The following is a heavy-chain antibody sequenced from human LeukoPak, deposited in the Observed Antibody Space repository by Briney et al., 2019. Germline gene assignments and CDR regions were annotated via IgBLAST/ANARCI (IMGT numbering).Heavy chain of an antibody. CDR1: GYTFTNFY. CDR3: ARDMTPSGYSYGTYYYYMDV. V-gene: IGHV1-2*02. D-gene: IGHD5-18*01. J-gene: IGHJ6*03. Sequence: ASVKVSCKASGYTFTNFYIHWVRQAPGQGLEWMGWINPDSGGTNYAQKFQGRVTMTRDTSISTAYMELSRLRSDDTAVYYCARDMTPSGYSYGTYYYYMDVWGKGTTVTVSS. CDR2: INPDSGGT.